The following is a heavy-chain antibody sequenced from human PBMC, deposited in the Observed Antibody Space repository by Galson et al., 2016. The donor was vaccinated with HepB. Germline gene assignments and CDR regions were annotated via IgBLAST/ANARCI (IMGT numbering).Heavy chain of an antibody. CDR1: GYTFNTYN. D-gene: IGHD2-2*01. V-gene: IGHV1-3*01. J-gene: IGHJ6*02. CDR2: INVANGNT. CDR3: ARGVGRSSFYHYQMDV. Sequence: SVKVSCKASGYTFNTYNMHWVRQAPGQGLEWMGWINVANGNTKYSQKFQGRVTITRDTSANSAYMDLRGLRSEDTTVYYCARGVGRSSFYHYQMDVWGQGTTVTVSS.